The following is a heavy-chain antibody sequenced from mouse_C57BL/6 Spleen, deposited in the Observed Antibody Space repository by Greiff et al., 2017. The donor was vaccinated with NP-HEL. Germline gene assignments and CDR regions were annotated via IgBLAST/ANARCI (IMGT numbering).Heavy chain of an antibody. Sequence: EVMLVESGGGLVKPGGSLKLSCAASVFTFSDYGMHWVRQAPEKGLEWVAYISSGSSTIYYADTVKGRFTISRDNAKNTLFLQMTSLRSEDTAMYYCARIYGYDYAMDYWGQGTSVTVSS. CDR3: ARIYGYDYAMDY. J-gene: IGHJ4*01. CDR1: VFTFSDYG. CDR2: ISSGSSTI. V-gene: IGHV5-17*01. D-gene: IGHD2-2*01.